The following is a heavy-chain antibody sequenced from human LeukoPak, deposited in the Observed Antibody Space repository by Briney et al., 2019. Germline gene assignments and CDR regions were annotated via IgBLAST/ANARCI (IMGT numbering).Heavy chain of an antibody. CDR2: TVGIGPDT. V-gene: IGHV3-23*01. Sequence: PGGSPRLSCAASGFTFTNYAMTWVRQAPGKGLEWVAATVGIGPDTYHADSVKGRFTISRDNSKNTLYLQMNSLRAEDTAVYYCTKERRRDDILTGSFSDWGQGILVTVSS. CDR1: GFTFTNYA. J-gene: IGHJ4*02. D-gene: IGHD3-9*01. CDR3: TKERRRDDILTGSFSD.